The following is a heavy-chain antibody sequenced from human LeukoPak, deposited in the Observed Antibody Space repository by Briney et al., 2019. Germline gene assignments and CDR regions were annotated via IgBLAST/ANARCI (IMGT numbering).Heavy chain of an antibody. J-gene: IGHJ4*02. CDR3: TTTIFGRGGY. CDR2: IRSKTEGGTA. Sequence: PGGSLRLSCAASGFTFSDAWMTWVRQAPGKGLEWVGRIRSKTEGGTADYAAAVKGRFTISRDDSKNTPYVQIHSLKTEDTAVYYCTTTIFGRGGYWGQGTLVTVSS. CDR1: GFTFSDAW. V-gene: IGHV3-15*01. D-gene: IGHD3-3*01.